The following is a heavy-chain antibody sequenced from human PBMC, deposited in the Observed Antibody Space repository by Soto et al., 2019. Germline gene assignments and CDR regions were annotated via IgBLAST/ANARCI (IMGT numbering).Heavy chain of an antibody. CDR3: ARDARGDEAPMDY. CDR2: INPNSGGT. Sequence: ASVKVCCKASGDTFTGYYMHWVRQAPGQGLEWMGWINPNSGGTNYAQKFQGWVTMTRDTSISTAYMELSRLRSDDTAVYYCARDARGDEAPMDYWGQGTLVTVSS. CDR1: GDTFTGYY. D-gene: IGHD3-10*01. V-gene: IGHV1-2*04. J-gene: IGHJ4*02.